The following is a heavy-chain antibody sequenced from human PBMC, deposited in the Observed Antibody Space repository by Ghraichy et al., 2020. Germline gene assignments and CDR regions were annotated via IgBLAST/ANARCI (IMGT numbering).Heavy chain of an antibody. CDR3: AIRGRYYDSSGYYYGGRGEFDY. CDR2: IYHSGST. V-gene: IGHV4-4*02. CDR1: GGSISSSNW. Sequence: SETLSLTCAVSGGSISSSNWWSWVRQPPGKGLEWIGEIYHSGSTNYNPSLKSRVTISVDKFKNQFSLKLSSVTAADTAVYYCAIRGRYYDSSGYYYGGRGEFDYWGQGTLVTVSS. D-gene: IGHD3-22*01. J-gene: IGHJ4*02.